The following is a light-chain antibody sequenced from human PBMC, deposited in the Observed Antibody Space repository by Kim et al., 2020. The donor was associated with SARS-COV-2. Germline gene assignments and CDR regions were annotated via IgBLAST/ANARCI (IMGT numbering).Light chain of an antibody. Sequence: QPVLTQSPSASASLGASVKLTCTLSSGHSSYAIAWHQQQPEKGPRYLMKLNSDGSHSKGGGIPDRFSGSSSGAERYLTISSRQSEDEADYYSQTWGTGIRMVFGGGTQLTVL. V-gene: IGLV4-69*01. J-gene: IGLJ2*01. CDR1: SGHSSYA. CDR3: QTWGTGIRMV. CDR2: LNSDGSH.